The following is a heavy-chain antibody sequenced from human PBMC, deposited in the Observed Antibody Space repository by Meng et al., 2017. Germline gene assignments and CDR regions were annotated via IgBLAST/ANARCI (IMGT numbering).Heavy chain of an antibody. V-gene: IGHV2-5*02. D-gene: IGHD5-24*01. Sequence: QIPLNESGPSPVKPTQTLTLTCTFSGFSLSTSGVGVGWIRQPPGKALEWLALIYWDDDKRYSPSLKSRLTITKDTSKNQVVLTMTNMDPVDTATYYCAHRPNVEMATYHFDYWGQGTLVTVSS. CDR1: GFSLSTSGVG. J-gene: IGHJ4*02. CDR2: IYWDDDK. CDR3: AHRPNVEMATYHFDY.